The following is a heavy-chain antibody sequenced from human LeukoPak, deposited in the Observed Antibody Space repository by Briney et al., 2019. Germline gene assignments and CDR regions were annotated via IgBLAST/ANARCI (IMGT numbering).Heavy chain of an antibody. CDR3: ARVPGDGYNYWFDP. Sequence: SETLSLTCAGYGGSFRGYYWSWIRQPPGKGLEWIGEINHSGSTNYNPSLKSRVTISVDTSKNQFSLKLSSVTAADTAVYYCARVPGDGYNYWFDPWGQGTLVTVSS. J-gene: IGHJ5*02. V-gene: IGHV4-34*01. CDR1: GGSFRGYY. CDR2: INHSGST. D-gene: IGHD5-24*01.